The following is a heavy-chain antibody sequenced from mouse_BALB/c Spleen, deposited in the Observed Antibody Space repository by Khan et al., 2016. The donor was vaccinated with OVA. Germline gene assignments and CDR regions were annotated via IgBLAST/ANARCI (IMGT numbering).Heavy chain of an antibody. Sequence: QVQLQQSGAELVRPGASVKLSCKTSGYIFTSYWIHWVKQRSGQGLEWIARIYPGTDNSYYNEKFKDKATLTADKSSSTAYMQLSSLKSEDSDVYFCAREEAFNHFDHGGQGTTLTVSS. V-gene: IGHV1S132*01. CDR1: GYIFTSYW. CDR3: AREEAFNHFDH. J-gene: IGHJ2*01. CDR2: IYPGTDNS. D-gene: IGHD3-2*02.